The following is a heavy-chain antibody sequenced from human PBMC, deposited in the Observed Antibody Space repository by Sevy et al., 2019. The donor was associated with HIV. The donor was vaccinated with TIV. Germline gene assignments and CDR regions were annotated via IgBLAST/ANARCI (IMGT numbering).Heavy chain of an antibody. J-gene: IGHJ4*02. CDR3: ARDDAEGIDY. V-gene: IGHV3-48*01. Sequence: GGSLRLSCAASGFTFSSYSMNWVRQAPGKGLEWVSYISSSSSTIYYADSVKGRFTISRDNAKNSLYLQMNSLRAEDTAVYYCARDDAEGIDYWGQGTLVTVSS. CDR1: GFTFSSYS. CDR2: ISSSSSTI.